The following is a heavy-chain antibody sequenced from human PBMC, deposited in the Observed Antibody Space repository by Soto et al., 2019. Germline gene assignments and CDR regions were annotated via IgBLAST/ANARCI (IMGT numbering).Heavy chain of an antibody. CDR2: INHSGST. CDR3: ARGQEGSSWLYNWFGP. CDR1: GGSFSGYY. Sequence: SETLSLTCAVYGGSFSGYYWSWIRQPPGKGLEWIGEINHSGSTNYNPSLKSRVTISVDTSKNQFSLKLSSVTAADTAVYYCARGQEGSSWLYNWFGPWGQGTLVTVSS. J-gene: IGHJ5*02. V-gene: IGHV4-34*01. D-gene: IGHD6-13*01.